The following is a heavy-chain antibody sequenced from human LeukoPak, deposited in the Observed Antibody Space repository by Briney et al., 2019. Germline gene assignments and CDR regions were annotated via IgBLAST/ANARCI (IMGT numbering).Heavy chain of an antibody. V-gene: IGHV4-59*01. CDR3: VRVLGYDSYGMDV. CDR1: GGSISSYY. Sequence: SETLSLTCTVSGGSISSYYWSWIRQPPGKGLEWIGYIYYSGSTNYNPSLKSRVTISVDTSKNQFSLKLSSVTAADTAVYYCVRVLGYDSYGMDVWGQGTTVTVSS. J-gene: IGHJ6*02. CDR2: IYYSGST.